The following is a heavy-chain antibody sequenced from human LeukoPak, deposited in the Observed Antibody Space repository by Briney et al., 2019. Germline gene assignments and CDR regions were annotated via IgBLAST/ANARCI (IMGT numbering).Heavy chain of an antibody. Sequence: GGSLRLSCAASGFTFSSYWMSWVRQAPGKGLEWVANIKQDGSEKYYVDSVKGRFTISRDNAKNSLYLQMNSLRSEDTAIYCCVRELPNTYYFDFWGQGSLVTVSS. D-gene: IGHD2-21*02. V-gene: IGHV3-7*03. CDR3: VRELPNTYYFDF. CDR1: GFTFSSYW. J-gene: IGHJ4*02. CDR2: IKQDGSEK.